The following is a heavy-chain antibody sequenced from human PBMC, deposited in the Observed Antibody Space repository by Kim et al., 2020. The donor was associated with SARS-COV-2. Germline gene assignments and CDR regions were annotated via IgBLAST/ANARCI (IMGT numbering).Heavy chain of an antibody. V-gene: IGHV5-10-1*01. J-gene: IGHJ3*02. D-gene: IGHD3-10*01. Sequence: PSFQGHVTISADKSISTAYLQWRSLKASDTAMYYCARVSGSYPPHDAFDIWGQGTMVTVSS. CDR3: ARVSGSYPPHDAFDI.